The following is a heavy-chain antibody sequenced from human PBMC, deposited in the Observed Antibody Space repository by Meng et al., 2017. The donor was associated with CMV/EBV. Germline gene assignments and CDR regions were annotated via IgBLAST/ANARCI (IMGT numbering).Heavy chain of an antibody. CDR2: IIPIFGTA. J-gene: IGHJ5*02. CDR1: GGTFSSYA. D-gene: IGHD2-2*01. CDR3: ARDRYQLLVSVGRFNWFDP. V-gene: IGHV1-69*05. Sequence: SVKVSCKASGGTFSSYAISWVRQAPGQGLEWMGGIIPIFGTANYAQKFQGRVTITTDESTGTAYMELSSLRSEDTAVYYCARDRYQLLVSVGRFNWFDPWGQGTLVTVSS.